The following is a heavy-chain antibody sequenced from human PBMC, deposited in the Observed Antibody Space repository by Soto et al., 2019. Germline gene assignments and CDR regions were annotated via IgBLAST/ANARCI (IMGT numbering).Heavy chain of an antibody. J-gene: IGHJ6*02. CDR1: GGSISSSNW. Sequence: PSETLSLTCAVSGGSISSSNWWSWVRQPPGKGLEWIGEIYHSGSTNYNPSLKSRVTISVDESKNQFSLKLSSVTAADTAVYYCARVQLVRGVYYYGMGVWGQGTTVTVSS. D-gene: IGHD6-6*01. CDR3: ARVQLVRGVYYYGMGV. CDR2: IYHSGST. V-gene: IGHV4-4*02.